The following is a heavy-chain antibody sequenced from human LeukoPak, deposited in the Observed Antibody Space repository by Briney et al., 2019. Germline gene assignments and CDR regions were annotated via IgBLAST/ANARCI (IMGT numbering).Heavy chain of an antibody. CDR1: GGSISSGGYS. CDR2: IYHSGST. D-gene: IGHD2-2*01. J-gene: IGHJ5*02. CDR3: ARGCSSTSCYSRWFDP. V-gene: IGHV4-30-2*01. Sequence: PSETLSLTCAVSGGSISSGGYSWSWIRQPPGKGLEWIGYIYHSGSTYYNPSLKSRVTISVDRSKNQFSLKLSSVTAADTAVYYCARGCSSTSCYSRWFDPWGQGTLVTVSS.